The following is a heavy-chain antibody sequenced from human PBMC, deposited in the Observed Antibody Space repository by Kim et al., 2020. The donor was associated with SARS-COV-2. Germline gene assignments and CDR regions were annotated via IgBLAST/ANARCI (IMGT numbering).Heavy chain of an antibody. CDR1: GGSFSSFA. D-gene: IGHD6-19*01. Sequence: SVKVSCKASGGSFSSFAISWVRQAPGQGLEWMGGIIPILGATTYAQKFQGRVTIVADESTSTAYMALSSLRSDDTAIYYCATIAVAGTRYYFDNWGQGTQVTVSS. J-gene: IGHJ4*02. CDR2: IIPILGAT. V-gene: IGHV1-69*13. CDR3: ATIAVAGTRYYFDN.